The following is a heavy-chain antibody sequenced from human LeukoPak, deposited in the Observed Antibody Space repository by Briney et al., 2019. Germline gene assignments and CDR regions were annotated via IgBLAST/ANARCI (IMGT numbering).Heavy chain of an antibody. CDR1: GYTFTAYY. Sequence: ASVKVSCKASGYTFTAYYMHWVRQAPGQGLERMGWINLNSGGTNYAQKFQGRLTMTRDTSISTAYMELSSLRSDDTAVYYCARDTSRLPFDYWGQGTLVTVSS. V-gene: IGHV1-2*02. CDR3: ARDTSRLPFDY. J-gene: IGHJ4*02. CDR2: INLNSGGT.